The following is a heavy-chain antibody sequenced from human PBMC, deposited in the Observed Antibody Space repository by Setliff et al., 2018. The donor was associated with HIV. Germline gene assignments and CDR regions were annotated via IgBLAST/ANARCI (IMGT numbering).Heavy chain of an antibody. J-gene: IGHJ5*01. CDR1: GFMFSSYG. CDR2: IWYDGCNK. V-gene: IGHV3-33*06. D-gene: IGHD6-6*01. CDR3: AKDDSTSSGWFES. Sequence: PGGSLRLSCAASGFMFSSYGMHWVRQAPGKGLEWVAVIWYDGCNKYYADSVKGRFTISRDNSKNTLYLQMNSLRAEDTAVYCCAKDDSTSSGWFESWGQGTLVTVSS.